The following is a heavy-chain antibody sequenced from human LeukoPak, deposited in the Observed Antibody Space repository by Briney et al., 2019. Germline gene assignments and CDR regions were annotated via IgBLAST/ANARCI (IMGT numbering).Heavy chain of an antibody. Sequence: GGSLRLSCAASGFNFSTSVMHWVRQAPGTGLEWVAVIRSDGYNTYYSDTVKGRFTISRDNSRSILYLQMNSLRAEDTAVYYCVKNPVSYYYDSSGYVDYWGQGTLVTVSS. V-gene: IGHV3-30*02. J-gene: IGHJ4*02. D-gene: IGHD3-22*01. CDR1: GFNFSTSV. CDR3: VKNPVSYYYDSSGYVDY. CDR2: IRSDGYNT.